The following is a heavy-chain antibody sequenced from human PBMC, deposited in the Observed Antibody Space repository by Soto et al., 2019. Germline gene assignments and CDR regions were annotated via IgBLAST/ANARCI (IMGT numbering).Heavy chain of an antibody. CDR2: ISGSGGST. J-gene: IGHJ4*02. CDR3: AKSLSGWYNFDH. V-gene: IGHV3-23*01. D-gene: IGHD6-13*01. CDR1: GFTFSSYA. Sequence: GGSLRLSCAASGFTFSSYAMSWVRQAPGKGLEWVSVISGSGGSTNYADSVKGRFTISRDNSKNTLYLQMNSLRAEVTAVYSCAKSLSGWYNFDHWGQGTLVTVSS.